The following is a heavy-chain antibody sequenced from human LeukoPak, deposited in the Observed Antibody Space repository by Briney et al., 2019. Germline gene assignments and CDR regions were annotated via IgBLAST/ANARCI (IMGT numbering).Heavy chain of an antibody. J-gene: IGHJ4*02. V-gene: IGHV4-4*07. CDR2: IYSSGSS. CDR1: GGSISSYY. Sequence: PSETLSLTCTVSGGSISSYYWNWIRQPAGKGLEWIGRIYSSGSSDHNPSFKSRVTMSVDMSKSQISLKLSSVTAADTAVYHCARGGYSSGRASDYWGQGTLVTVSS. D-gene: IGHD6-19*01. CDR3: ARGGYSSGRASDY.